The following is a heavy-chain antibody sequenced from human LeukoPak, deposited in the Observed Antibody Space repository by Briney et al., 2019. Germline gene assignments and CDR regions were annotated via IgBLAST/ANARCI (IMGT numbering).Heavy chain of an antibody. Sequence: PGGSLRLSCSASGFTFSSYAMHWVRQAPGKGLEYVSFINNNGGITYYADSVKGRFTISRDNSKNTLFLQMNSLRADDTAVYYCVRDLYASGWCDNWGQGTLVTVSS. CDR2: INNNGGIT. D-gene: IGHD2-8*01. J-gene: IGHJ5*02. V-gene: IGHV3-64*04. CDR1: GFTFSSYA. CDR3: VRDLYASGWCDN.